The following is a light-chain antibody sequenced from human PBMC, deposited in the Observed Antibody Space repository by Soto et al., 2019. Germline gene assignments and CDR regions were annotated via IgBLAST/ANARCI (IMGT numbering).Light chain of an antibody. CDR2: DVS. V-gene: IGLV2-11*01. CDR3: CSYAGGYTFHV. CDR1: SSDVGGYNY. J-gene: IGLJ1*01. Sequence: QSVLTQPRSVSGSPGQSVTISCTGTSSDVGGYNYVSWYQQHPGKAPKLMIYDVSKRPSGVPDRFSGSKSGNTASLTISGLQAEDEADYYCCSYAGGYTFHVFGTGTQLTVL.